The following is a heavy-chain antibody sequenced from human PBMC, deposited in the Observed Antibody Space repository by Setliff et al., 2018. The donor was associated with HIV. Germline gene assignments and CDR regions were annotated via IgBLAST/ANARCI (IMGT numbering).Heavy chain of an antibody. Sequence: GASVKVSCKASGYTFTSYAMHWVRQAPGQRLEWMGWINAGNGNTKYSQKFQGRVTITRDTSASTAYMELSSLRSEDTAVYYCAGPGAGKYYFDYWGQGTLVTVSS. D-gene: IGHD6-19*01. CDR2: INAGNGNT. V-gene: IGHV1-3*01. CDR3: AGPGAGKYYFDY. CDR1: GYTFTSYA. J-gene: IGHJ4*02.